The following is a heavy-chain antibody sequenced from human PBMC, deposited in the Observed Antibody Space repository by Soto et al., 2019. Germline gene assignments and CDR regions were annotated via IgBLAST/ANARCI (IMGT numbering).Heavy chain of an antibody. J-gene: IGHJ4*02. CDR1: GGSISSYY. Sequence: SETLSLTCTVSGGSISSYYWNWIRQPAGKGLEWIGRIYSSGSTIYNPSFNSRVTMSVDTSKNQFSLKLSSVTAADTAVYYCARDEGGYSYGISFDYWGRGTLVTVSS. V-gene: IGHV4-4*07. CDR2: IYSSGST. CDR3: ARDEGGYSYGISFDY. D-gene: IGHD5-18*01.